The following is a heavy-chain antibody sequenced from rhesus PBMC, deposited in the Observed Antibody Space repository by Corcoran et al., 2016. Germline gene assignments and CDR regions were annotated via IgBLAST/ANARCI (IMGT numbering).Heavy chain of an antibody. CDR3: ATLVGVPGSLDV. Sequence: QVQLQESGPGLVKPSETLSLTCAVSGGSVSSNDWSWIRQSPGKGLEWIGRISGSGGGADYTPSLKSRVTLSTETSKNQFSLRLTSVTAADTALYFCATLVGVPGSLDVWGRGVLVTVSS. CDR1: GGSVSSND. CDR2: ISGSGGGA. J-gene: IGHJ5-2*02. D-gene: IGHD2-39*01. V-gene: IGHV4-160*01.